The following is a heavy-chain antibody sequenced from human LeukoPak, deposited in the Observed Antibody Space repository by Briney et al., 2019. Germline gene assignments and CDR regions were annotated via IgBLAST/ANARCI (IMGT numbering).Heavy chain of an antibody. V-gene: IGHV3-64*01. D-gene: IGHD2-15*01. CDR3: ARADSGPSFPPDY. CDR1: GFTFNTYA. CDR2: ISSNGDSP. J-gene: IGHJ4*02. Sequence: TGGSLRLSCAASGFTFNTYAMQWDRQAPGKGLEYVAAISSNGDSPYYANSVKGRLTISRDNSKNTLYLQMVSLRIEDMGVYYCARADSGPSFPPDYWGQGTLVTVSS.